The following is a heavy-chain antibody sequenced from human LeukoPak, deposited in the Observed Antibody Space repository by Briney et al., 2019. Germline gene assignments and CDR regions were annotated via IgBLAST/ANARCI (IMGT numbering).Heavy chain of an antibody. Sequence: GGSLRLSCAASGFTFSSYWMHWVRQAPGKGLVWVSRINSDGSSTTYADSVKGRFTISRDNAKNTLYLQMNSLRAEDTAVYYCARAEGDLWSGYYSLDYWGQGTLVTVSS. CDR3: ARAEGDLWSGYYSLDY. CDR2: INSDGSST. CDR1: GFTFSSYW. J-gene: IGHJ4*02. D-gene: IGHD3-3*01. V-gene: IGHV3-74*01.